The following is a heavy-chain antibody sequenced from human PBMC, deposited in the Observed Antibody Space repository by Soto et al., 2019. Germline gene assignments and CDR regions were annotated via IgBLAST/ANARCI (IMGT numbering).Heavy chain of an antibody. D-gene: IGHD2-2*02. V-gene: IGHV4-59*08. Sequence: SETLSLTCTVSGGSISSYYWSWIRQPPGKGLEWIGYIYYSGSTNYNPSLKSRVTISVDTSKNQFSLKLSSVTAADTAVYYCARTVVPAAIGWFDPWGQGTLVTVSS. CDR2: IYYSGST. CDR3: ARTVVPAAIGWFDP. CDR1: GGSISSYY. J-gene: IGHJ5*02.